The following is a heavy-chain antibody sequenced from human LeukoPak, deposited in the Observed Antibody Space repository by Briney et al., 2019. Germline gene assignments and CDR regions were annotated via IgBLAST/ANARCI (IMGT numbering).Heavy chain of an antibody. J-gene: IGHJ4*02. CDR2: FDPEDGET. CDR3: ATDGYYYDSSGYAFSLFDY. Sequence: ASVKVSCKVSGYTLTELSMHWVRQAPGKGLEWMGGFDPEDGETIYAQKFQGRVTMTEDTSTDTAYMELSSLGSEDTAVYYCATDGYYYDSSGYAFSLFDYWGQGTLVTVSS. D-gene: IGHD3-22*01. V-gene: IGHV1-24*01. CDR1: GYTLTELS.